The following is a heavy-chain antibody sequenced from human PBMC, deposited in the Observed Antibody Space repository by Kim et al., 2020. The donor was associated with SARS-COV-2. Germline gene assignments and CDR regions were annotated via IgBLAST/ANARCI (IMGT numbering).Heavy chain of an antibody. Sequence: SETLSLTCTVSRGSISSSSHYWGWIRQPPGKGLEWIGTMYYRGSTYYNPSLKSRVTISVDTSKNQFSLKLSSVTAADTAVYYCARRHSSSWYSETGTFDIWGQGTMVTVS. J-gene: IGHJ3*02. D-gene: IGHD6-13*01. V-gene: IGHV4-39*01. CDR1: RGSISSSSHY. CDR3: ARRHSSSWYSETGTFDI. CDR2: MYYRGST.